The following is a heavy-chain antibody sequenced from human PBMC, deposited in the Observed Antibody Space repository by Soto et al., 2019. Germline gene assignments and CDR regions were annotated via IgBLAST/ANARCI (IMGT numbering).Heavy chain of an antibody. Sequence: PSETLSLTCAVSGGSISSGGYSWSWIRQPPGKGLEWIGYIYHSGSTYYNPSLKSRVTISVDTTKNQFSLKLSSVTAADTAVYYCARQYYFGSGSYSHRPFDFWGQGTLVTVSS. D-gene: IGHD3-10*01. CDR2: IYHSGST. V-gene: IGHV4-30-2*01. CDR1: GGSISSGGYS. CDR3: ARQYYFGSGSYSHRPFDF. J-gene: IGHJ4*02.